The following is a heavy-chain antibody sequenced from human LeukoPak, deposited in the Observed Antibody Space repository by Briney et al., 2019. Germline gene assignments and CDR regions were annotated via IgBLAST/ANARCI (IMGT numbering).Heavy chain of an antibody. D-gene: IGHD5-18*01. J-gene: IGHJ4*02. CDR3: ARESFTARRFDY. Sequence: ASAKVSCKASGGTFNNEAISWVRQAPGQGLEWMGRIIPFVGKPNYAQKFQGRVAITADTSTNTAYMELSSLRSDDTAVYYCARESFTARRFDYWGQGTLVTVSS. CDR1: GGTFNNEA. V-gene: IGHV1-69*04. CDR2: IIPFVGKP.